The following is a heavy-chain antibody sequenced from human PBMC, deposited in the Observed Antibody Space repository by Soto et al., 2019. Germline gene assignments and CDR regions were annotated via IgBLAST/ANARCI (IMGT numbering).Heavy chain of an antibody. CDR1: GGSISSYY. V-gene: IGHV4-59*01. Sequence: SETLSLTCTVSGGSISSYYWSWIRQPPGKGLEWIGYIYYSGSTNYNPSLKSRVTISVDTSKNQFSLKLSSVTAADTAVYYCARVRDVDKAMVTWYYFDYWGQGTLVTVSS. CDR3: ARVRDVDKAMVTWYYFDY. D-gene: IGHD5-18*01. CDR2: IYYSGST. J-gene: IGHJ4*02.